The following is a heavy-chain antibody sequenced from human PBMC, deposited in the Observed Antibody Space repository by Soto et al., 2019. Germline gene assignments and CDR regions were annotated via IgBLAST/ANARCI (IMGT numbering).Heavy chain of an antibody. CDR1: GYTFTSYG. CDR3: ARVGTAITIFGVVPRGPFEY. V-gene: IGHV1-18*01. J-gene: IGHJ4*02. D-gene: IGHD3-3*01. CDR2: ISAYNGNT. Sequence: ASVKVSCKASGYTFTSYGISWVRQAPGQGLEWMGWISAYNGNTNNAQKLQGRVTMTTDTSTSTAYMELRSLRSDDTAVYYCARVGTAITIFGVVPRGPFEYWGQGTLVTSPQ.